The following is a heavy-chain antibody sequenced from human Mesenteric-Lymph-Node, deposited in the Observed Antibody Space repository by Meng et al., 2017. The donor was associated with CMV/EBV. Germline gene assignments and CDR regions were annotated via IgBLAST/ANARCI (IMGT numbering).Heavy chain of an antibody. D-gene: IGHD3-3*01. V-gene: IGHV3-23*01. CDR2: ISGSGGST. J-gene: IGHJ6*02. Sequence: GESLKISCAASGFTFSSYAMSWVRQAPGKGLEWVSAISGSGGSTYYADSVKGRFTISRDNSKNTLYLQMNSLRAEDTAVYYCASYYDFWSGYSLSRNYYYGMDVWGQGTTVTVSS. CDR3: ASYYDFWSGYSLSRNYYYGMDV. CDR1: GFTFSSYA.